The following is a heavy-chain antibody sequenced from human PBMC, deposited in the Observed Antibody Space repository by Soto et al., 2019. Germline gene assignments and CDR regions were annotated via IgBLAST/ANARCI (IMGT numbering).Heavy chain of an antibody. J-gene: IGHJ4*02. CDR3: ATLFTMVRGVTFDY. Sequence: EVQLVESGGGLVQPGGSLRLSCAASGFTLSSYSMNWVRQAPGKGLEWVSYISSSSSTIHYADSVKGRFTISRDNAKNSLDLQKDSLRDENTAVYYCATLFTMVRGVTFDYWGQGTLVTVSS. CDR2: ISSSSSTI. V-gene: IGHV3-48*02. D-gene: IGHD3-10*01. CDR1: GFTLSSYS.